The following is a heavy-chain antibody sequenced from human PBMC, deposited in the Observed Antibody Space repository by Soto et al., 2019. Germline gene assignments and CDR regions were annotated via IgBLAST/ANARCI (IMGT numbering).Heavy chain of an antibody. CDR2: IKSKTDGGTT. V-gene: IGHV3-15*01. CDR3: TTSPGGVLLWLGEFTYEFDY. Sequence: PGGSLRLSCAASGYTFSNAWMSWVRQAPGKGLEWVGRIKSKTDGGTTDYAAPVKGRFTISRDDSKNTLYLQMNSLKTEDTAVYYCTTSPGGVLLWLGEFTYEFDYWGQGTLVTVSS. CDR1: GYTFSNAW. D-gene: IGHD3-10*01. J-gene: IGHJ4*02.